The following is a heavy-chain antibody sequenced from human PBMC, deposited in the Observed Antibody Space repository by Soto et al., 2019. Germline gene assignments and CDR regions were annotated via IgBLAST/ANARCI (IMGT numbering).Heavy chain of an antibody. D-gene: IGHD2-15*01. CDR1: GYTFTGYY. V-gene: IGHV1-2*04. CDR3: ARQYVVVVAAAYYYYGMDV. J-gene: IGHJ6*02. CDR2: INPNSGGT. Sequence: ASVKVSCKASGYTFTGYYMHWVRQAPGQGLDWMGWINPNSGGTNYAQKFQGWVTMTRDTSISTAYMELSRLRSDDTAVYYCARQYVVVVAAAYYYYGMDVWGQGTTVTVSS.